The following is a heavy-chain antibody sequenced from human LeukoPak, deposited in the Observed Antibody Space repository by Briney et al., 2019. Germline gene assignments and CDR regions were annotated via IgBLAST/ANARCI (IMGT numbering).Heavy chain of an antibody. V-gene: IGHV3-48*03. CDR1: GFSFSSYE. CDR3: ARARGELTLYYYMDV. CDR2: ISSSGSNI. Sequence: GGSLRLSCAASGFSFSSYEMNWVRQAPGKGLDWVSNISSSGSNIHYADSVKGRFTISRDNAENSLYLQMNSLRAEDTAVYYCARARGELTLYYYMDVWGKGTTVTVSS. J-gene: IGHJ6*03. D-gene: IGHD3-10*01.